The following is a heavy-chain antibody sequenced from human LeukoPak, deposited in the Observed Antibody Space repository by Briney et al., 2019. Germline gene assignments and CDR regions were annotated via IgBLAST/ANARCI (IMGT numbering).Heavy chain of an antibody. Sequence: ASVKVSCKASGYTFTSYGISWVRQAPGQGLEWMGWISAYNGNTNYAQKLQGRVTMTTDTSTSTAYMELRSLRSDDTAVYYCARVFDILTGYYGHDYWGQGTLVTVSS. D-gene: IGHD3-9*01. J-gene: IGHJ4*02. CDR2: ISAYNGNT. CDR1: GYTFTSYG. V-gene: IGHV1-18*01. CDR3: ARVFDILTGYYGHDY.